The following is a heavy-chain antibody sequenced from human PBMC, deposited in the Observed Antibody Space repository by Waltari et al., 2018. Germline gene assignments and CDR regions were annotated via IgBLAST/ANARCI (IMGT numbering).Heavy chain of an antibody. CDR2: ISSSSSYI. V-gene: IGHV3-21*01. CDR3: ARGFGELPTTP. J-gene: IGHJ5*02. D-gene: IGHD3-10*01. CDR1: GFTFSSYS. Sequence: EVQLVESGGGLVKPGGSLRLSCAASGFTFSSYSMNWVRQAPGKGLEWFSSISSSSSYIYYADSVKGRFTISRDNAKNSLYLQMNSLRAEDTAVYYCARGFGELPTTPWGQGTLVTVSS.